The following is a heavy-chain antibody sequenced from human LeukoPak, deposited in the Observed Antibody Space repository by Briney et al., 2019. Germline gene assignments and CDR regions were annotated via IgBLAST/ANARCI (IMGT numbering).Heavy chain of an antibody. CDR3: TRSAGYRSGWYHDY. CDR1: GFAFGDYP. CDR2: IRTKAYGGTT. Sequence: GSLRLSCTASGFAFGDYPMSWVRQAPGKGLEWVGFIRTKAYGGTTEYAASVKGRFTISRDDSKSIAYLQMNSLKTEDTAVYYCTRSAGYRSGWYHDYWGQGTLVTVSS. J-gene: IGHJ4*02. V-gene: IGHV3-49*04. D-gene: IGHD6-19*01.